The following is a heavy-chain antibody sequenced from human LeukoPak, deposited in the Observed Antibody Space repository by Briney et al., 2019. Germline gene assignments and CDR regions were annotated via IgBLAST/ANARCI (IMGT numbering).Heavy chain of an antibody. CDR3: ATDALSSGWPNWFDP. V-gene: IGHV1-18*01. Sequence: ASVKVSCKASGYTFTSYGISWVRQAPGQGLEWMGWISAYNGNTNYAQKLQGRVTMTEDTSTDTAYTELSSLRSEDTAVYYCATDALSSGWPNWFDPWGQGTLVTVSS. J-gene: IGHJ5*02. D-gene: IGHD6-19*01. CDR2: ISAYNGNT. CDR1: GYTFTSYG.